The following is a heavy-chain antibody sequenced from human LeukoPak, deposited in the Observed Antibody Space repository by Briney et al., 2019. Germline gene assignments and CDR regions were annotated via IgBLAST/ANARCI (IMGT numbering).Heavy chain of an antibody. CDR1: GFTFSSYS. J-gene: IGHJ4*02. Sequence: PGGSLRLSCAASGFTFSSYSMNWVRQAPGKGLEWVSYISSSSSTIYYADSVKGRFTISRDNAKNSLYLQMNSLRAEDTAVYYCASDYSGSWSTSTDDYWGQGTLVTVSS. CDR2: ISSSSSTI. D-gene: IGHD6-13*01. CDR3: ASDYSGSWSTSTDDY. V-gene: IGHV3-48*01.